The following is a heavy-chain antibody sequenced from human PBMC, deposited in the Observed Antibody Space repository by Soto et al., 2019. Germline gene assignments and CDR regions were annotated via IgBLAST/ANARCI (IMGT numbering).Heavy chain of an antibody. D-gene: IGHD2-2*02. Sequence: SQTFPAPSTVSAGMPSPGAKILFRLLPEKKMEWIGYIYYSGRTNYNPSLKSRVTISVDTSKNQFSLKLSSVTAADTAVYYCARGYCSSTSCYIWDNWFDPWGQGTLVTVS. CDR2: IYYSGRT. J-gene: IGHJ5*02. CDR1: AGMPSPGA. CDR3: ARGYCSSTSCYIWDNWFDP. V-gene: IGHV4-59*01.